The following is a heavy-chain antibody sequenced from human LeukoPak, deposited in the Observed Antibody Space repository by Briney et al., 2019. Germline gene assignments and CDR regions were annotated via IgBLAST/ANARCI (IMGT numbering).Heavy chain of an antibody. V-gene: IGHV3-7*04. J-gene: IGHJ4*02. CDR2: IKQDGSEK. CDR3: ARGLTRSDY. CDR1: VFTFSIYT. Sequence: GRSLRLSCAASVFTFSIYTMSWVRQGPGKGLEWVANIKQDGSEKDYVESVKGRFTISRDNAKNSLYVQMNSLRAEDTAVYYCARGLTRSDYWGQGTLVTVSS.